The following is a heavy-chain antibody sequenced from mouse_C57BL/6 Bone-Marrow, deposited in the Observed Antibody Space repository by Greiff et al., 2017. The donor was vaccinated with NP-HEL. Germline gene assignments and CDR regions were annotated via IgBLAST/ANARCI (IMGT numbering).Heavy chain of an antibody. J-gene: IGHJ4*01. D-gene: IGHD2-1*01. V-gene: IGHV1-54*01. CDR3: ARYGNYQYYYAMDY. Sequence: QVQLQQSGAELVRPGTSVKVSCKASGYAFTNYLIEWVKQRPGQGLEWIGVINPGSGGTNYNEKFKGKATLTADKSSSTAYMQLSSLTSEDSAVYFCARYGNYQYYYAMDYWGQGTSVPVSS. CDR1: GYAFTNYL. CDR2: INPGSGGT.